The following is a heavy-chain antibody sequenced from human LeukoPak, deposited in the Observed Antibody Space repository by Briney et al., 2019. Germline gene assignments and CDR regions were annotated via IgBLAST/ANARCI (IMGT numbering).Heavy chain of an antibody. J-gene: IGHJ4*02. CDR2: IKQDGSEK. D-gene: IGHD3-22*01. CDR3: ARMKPLGYDSSGYYPDY. CDR1: GFTFSDYY. Sequence: PGGSLRLSCAASGFTFSDYYMSWIRQAPGKGLEWVANIKQDGSEKYYVDSVKGRFTISRDNAKNSLYLQMNSLRAEDTAVYYCARMKPLGYDSSGYYPDYWGQGTLVTVSS. V-gene: IGHV3-7*01.